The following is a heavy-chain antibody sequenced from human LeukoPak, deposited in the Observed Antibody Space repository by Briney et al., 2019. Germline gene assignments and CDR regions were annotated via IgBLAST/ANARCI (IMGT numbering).Heavy chain of an antibody. V-gene: IGHV4-59*01. D-gene: IGHD3-10*01. CDR1: GGSIGSYY. CDR2: IHYSGST. Sequence: SETLSLTCTVSGGSIGSYYWTWIRQSPRKGLEWIGYIHYSGSTNYIPSLTSRLTQSVDTSKNQFSLKLSSVTAADTAVYYCARDGSSGIDYWGQGTLVTVSS. CDR3: ARDGSSGIDY. J-gene: IGHJ4*02.